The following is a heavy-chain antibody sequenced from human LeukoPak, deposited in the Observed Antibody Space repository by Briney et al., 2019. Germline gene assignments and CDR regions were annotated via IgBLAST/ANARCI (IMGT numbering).Heavy chain of an antibody. Sequence: GSLRLSCAASGFSFSTYGMHWVRQAPGKGLEWVAVIWYDGSQRYYTDSVKGRFTISRDNSKNTLYLQMNSLRAEDTAVYYCARDLVNFDNWGQGSLVTVSS. V-gene: IGHV3-33*01. CDR2: IWYDGSQR. J-gene: IGHJ4*02. CDR3: ARDLVNFDN. D-gene: IGHD1-26*01. CDR1: GFSFSTYG.